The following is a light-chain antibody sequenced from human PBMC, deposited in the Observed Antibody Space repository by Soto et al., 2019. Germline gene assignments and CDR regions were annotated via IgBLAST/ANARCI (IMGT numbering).Light chain of an antibody. J-gene: IGKJ1*01. CDR2: DAS. V-gene: IGKV1-5*01. CDR1: QSISSW. CDR3: QQYNSYAT. Sequence: DIQMTQSPSTLSASVGDRVTITCRASQSISSWLAWYQQKPGKGPKLLIYDASSLESGVPSRFSGSGSGTEFTLTISSLQPDDFATYYCQQYNSYATFGQGTKVDIK.